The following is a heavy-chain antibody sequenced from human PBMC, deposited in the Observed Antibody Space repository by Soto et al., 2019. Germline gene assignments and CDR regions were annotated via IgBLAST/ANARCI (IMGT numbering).Heavy chain of an antibody. CDR1: GFTFDDNA. Sequence: GGSLRLSCAVSGFTFDDNAMHWVRQAPEKGLEWVSGINWKSDIGYADSVKGRFTISRDNAENSLHLQMNSLRAEDTALYYCAISQDRGGRTTFIYWGQGTQVTVSS. CDR2: INWKSDI. J-gene: IGHJ4*02. D-gene: IGHD3-16*01. V-gene: IGHV3-9*01. CDR3: AISQDRGGRTTFIY.